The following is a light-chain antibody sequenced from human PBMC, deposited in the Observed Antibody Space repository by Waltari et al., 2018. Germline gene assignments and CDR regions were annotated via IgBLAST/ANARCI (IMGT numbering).Light chain of an antibody. Sequence: QYALTQPPSASGSAGQSVTISCTGTSSDIGGYNFVSWYQQHPGKVPKLIISEVNKRPSGVPERFSGSKSGNTASLTVSGLQAEDEADYYCSSYAGTKNPYVFGTGTKVTVL. J-gene: IGLJ1*01. CDR3: SSYAGTKNPYV. CDR2: EVN. CDR1: SSDIGGYNF. V-gene: IGLV2-8*01.